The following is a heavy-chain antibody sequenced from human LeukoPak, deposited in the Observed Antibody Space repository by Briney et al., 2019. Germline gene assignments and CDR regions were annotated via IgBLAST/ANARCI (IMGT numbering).Heavy chain of an antibody. CDR1: GVSVSSNSYY. D-gene: IGHD4/OR15-4a*01. CDR3: GGYGAKKIDY. Sequence: SQTLSLTCTVSGVSVSSNSYYWSWLRQPAGKGPEWIGHISTSGNSNSNPSLKSRVTISVDTSTNQFSLKLSSVTAADTAVYYCGGYGAKKIDYWGQGILVTVSS. V-gene: IGHV4-61*09. CDR2: ISTSGNS. J-gene: IGHJ4*02.